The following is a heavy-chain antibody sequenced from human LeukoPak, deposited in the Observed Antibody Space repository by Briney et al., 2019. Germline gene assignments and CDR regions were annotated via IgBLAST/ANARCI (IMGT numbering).Heavy chain of an antibody. J-gene: IGHJ4*02. Sequence: SETLSLTCAVYGGSFSGYYWSWIRQPPGKGLEWIGEINHSGSTNYNPSLKSRVTISVDTSKNQFSLKLSSVTAADTAVYYCARVGAARHFDYWGQGTPVTVSS. D-gene: IGHD6-6*01. CDR3: ARVGAARHFDY. CDR2: INHSGST. V-gene: IGHV4-34*01. CDR1: GGSFSGYY.